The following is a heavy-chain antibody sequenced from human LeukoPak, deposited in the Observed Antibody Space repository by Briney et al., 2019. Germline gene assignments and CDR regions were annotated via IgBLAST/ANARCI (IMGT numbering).Heavy chain of an antibody. Sequence: SETLSLTCTVSGGSISIYYWSWIRQPPGKGLEWIGYIYYSGSTNYNPSLKSRVTISVDTSKNQFSLKLSSVTATDTAVYYCARGFATTTHAFDIWVQGTKVTVSS. J-gene: IGHJ3*02. V-gene: IGHV4-59*01. D-gene: IGHD4-17*01. CDR3: ARGFATTTHAFDI. CDR2: IYYSGST. CDR1: GGSISIYY.